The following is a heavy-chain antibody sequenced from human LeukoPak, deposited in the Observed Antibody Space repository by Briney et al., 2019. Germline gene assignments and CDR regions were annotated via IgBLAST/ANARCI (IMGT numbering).Heavy chain of an antibody. J-gene: IGHJ4*02. CDR1: GYTFTSYG. CDR2: MNPKSGNT. D-gene: IGHD3-9*01. CDR3: ARGDWAPEY. Sequence: ASVKVSCKASGYTFTSYGISGVRQAPGQGLEWMGWMNPKSGNTGYAQKFQGRVTMTRNTSISTAYMDLSSLRSEDTAVYYCARGDWAPEYWGQGTLVTVSS. V-gene: IGHV1-8*02.